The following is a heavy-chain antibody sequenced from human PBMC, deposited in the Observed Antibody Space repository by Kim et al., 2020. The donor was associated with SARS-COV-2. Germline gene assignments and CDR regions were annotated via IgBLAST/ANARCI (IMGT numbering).Heavy chain of an antibody. J-gene: IGHJ4*02. Sequence: GGSLRLSCAASGFTFSRYTMYWVRQAPGKGLEWVSSISYDGSNKDYVDSVRGRFTISRDNSKNTLYLQMNSLRAEDTAVYYCARPALFYSATLRLGFDCWGRGTLVAVSS. V-gene: IGHV3-30*04. CDR2: ISYDGSNK. CDR3: ARPALFYSATLRLGFDC. CDR1: GFTFSRYT. D-gene: IGHD3-16*01.